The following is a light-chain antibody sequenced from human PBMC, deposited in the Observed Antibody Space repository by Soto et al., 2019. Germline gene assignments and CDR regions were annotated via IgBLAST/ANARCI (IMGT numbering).Light chain of an antibody. CDR2: GAF. J-gene: IGKJ3*01. CDR1: QDIGNF. V-gene: IGKV1-33*01. Sequence: DIQMPQSPSSLSASVGDRVTIACQASQDIGNFLNWYQHKPGKAPKLVIYGAFNLEAGVPSRFSGGGSGADFTFTISSLQPEDVATYYCQHYDYLPLFGPGTKVDIK. CDR3: QHYDYLPL.